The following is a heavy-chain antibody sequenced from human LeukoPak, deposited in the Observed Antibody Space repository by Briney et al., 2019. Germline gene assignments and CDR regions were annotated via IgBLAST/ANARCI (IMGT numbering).Heavy chain of an antibody. CDR2: ISAYNGNT. CDR1: VYTFTSYG. V-gene: IGHV1-18*01. J-gene: IGHJ6*02. CDR3: AREGLRGYNGYDSYYYGMDV. Sequence: ASVKVSCKASVYTFTSYGISWVRQAPGQGLEWMGWISAYNGNTNYAQKLQGRVTMTTDTSTSTAYMELSSLRSEDTAVYYCAREGLRGYNGYDSYYYGMDVWGQGTTVTVSS. D-gene: IGHD5-12*01.